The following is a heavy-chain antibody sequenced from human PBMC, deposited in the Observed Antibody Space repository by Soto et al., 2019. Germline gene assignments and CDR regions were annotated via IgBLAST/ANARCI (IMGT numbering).Heavy chain of an antibody. CDR3: ARAVRGVIISNCFDP. CDR1: GYTFTGYY. CDR2: INPNSGGT. V-gene: IGHV1-2*04. J-gene: IGHJ5*02. D-gene: IGHD3-10*01. Sequence: VASVKVSCKASGYTFTGYYMHWVRQAPGQGLEWMGWINPNSGGTNYAQKFQGWVTMTRDTSISTAYMELSRLRSDDTAVYYCARAVRGVIISNCFDPWGQGTLVTVSS.